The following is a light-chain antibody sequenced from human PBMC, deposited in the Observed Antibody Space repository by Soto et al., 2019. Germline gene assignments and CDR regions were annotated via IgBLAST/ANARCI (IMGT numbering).Light chain of an antibody. CDR3: SSYTSSRSYV. CDR1: SSDICGYNY. V-gene: IGLV2-14*01. Sequence: QSVLTQPASVSGSPGRSITISCTGTSSDICGYNYVSWYQQHPGKAPKLMIYDVSNRPSGVSNRFSGSKSGNTASLTISGLQAEDEADYYCSSYTSSRSYVFGTGTKVTVL. CDR2: DVS. J-gene: IGLJ1*01.